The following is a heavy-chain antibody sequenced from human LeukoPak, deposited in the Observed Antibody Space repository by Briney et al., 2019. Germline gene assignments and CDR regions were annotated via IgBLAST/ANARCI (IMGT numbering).Heavy chain of an antibody. V-gene: IGHV7-4-1*02. CDR1: GYTFTNFA. CDR2: IDTNTGIP. Sequence: ASVKVSCKASGYTFTNFAMNWVRQAPGQGLEWMGWIDTNTGIPTYAQGFTGRFVFSLDTSVSTVYLQISSLQADDAAVYYCARDPGSQRVNRLARRGDYWGQGTLITVSS. J-gene: IGHJ4*02. CDR3: ARDPGSQRVNRLARRGDY. D-gene: IGHD1-14*01.